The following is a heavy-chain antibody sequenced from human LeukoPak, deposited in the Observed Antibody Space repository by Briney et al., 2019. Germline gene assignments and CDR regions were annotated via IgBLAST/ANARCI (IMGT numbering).Heavy chain of an antibody. CDR3: ARDVAFPSSRWHNWFDP. V-gene: IGHV1-18*01. CDR2: ISAYNGNT. D-gene: IGHD6-13*01. J-gene: IGHJ5*02. CDR1: GYTFTTYG. Sequence: ASVKVSCKASGYTFTTYGISWVRQAPGQGLEWMGWISAYNGNTNYAQKFQGRVTMTTDTSTSTAYMELRSLRSDDTAVYYCARDVAFPSSRWHNWFDPWGQGTLVTVSS.